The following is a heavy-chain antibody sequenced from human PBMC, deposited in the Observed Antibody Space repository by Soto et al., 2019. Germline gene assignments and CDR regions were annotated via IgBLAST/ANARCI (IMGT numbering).Heavy chain of an antibody. V-gene: IGHV3-23*01. CDR3: ANPPPAYYYYYGMDV. CDR1: GFTFSSYA. Sequence: EVQLLESGGALVQPGGSLRLSCKASGFTFSSYAMSWVRQAPGKGLEWVSAISGSGGSTYYADSVKGRFTISRDNSKNTLYLQMNSLRAEDTAVYYCANPPPAYYYYYGMDVWGQGTTVTVSS. CDR2: ISGSGGST. J-gene: IGHJ6*02.